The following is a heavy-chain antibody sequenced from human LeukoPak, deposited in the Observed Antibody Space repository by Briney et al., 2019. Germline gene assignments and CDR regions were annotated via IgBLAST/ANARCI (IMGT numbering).Heavy chain of an antibody. V-gene: IGHV3-21*01. D-gene: IGHD3-10*01. CDR1: GFTFSSYS. Sequence: PGGSLRLSCAASGFTFSSYSMNWVRQAPGKGLEWVSSISSSGSYIYYADSVKGRFTTSRDNAKNSLYLQMNSLRAEDTAVYYCARDCWDYGSGSYCGIDYWGQGTLVTVSS. CDR2: ISSSGSYI. J-gene: IGHJ4*02. CDR3: ARDCWDYGSGSYCGIDY.